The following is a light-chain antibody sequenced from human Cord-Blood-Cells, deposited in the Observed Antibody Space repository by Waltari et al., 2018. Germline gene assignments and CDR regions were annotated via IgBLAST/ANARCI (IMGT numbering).Light chain of an antibody. V-gene: IGKV1-5*01. CDR1: QSISSW. CDR3: QQYNSWYT. CDR2: DAS. Sequence: DIQLTQSHSTLSASVGDRITITCRASQSISSWLAWYQQNPGKAPKLLIYDASSLESGVPSRFSGSGSGTEFTLTISSLQPDDFATYYCQQYNSWYTFGQGTKLEIK. J-gene: IGKJ2*01.